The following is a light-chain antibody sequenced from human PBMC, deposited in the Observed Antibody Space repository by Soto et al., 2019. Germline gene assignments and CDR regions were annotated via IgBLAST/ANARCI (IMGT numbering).Light chain of an antibody. J-gene: IGLJ2*01. CDR1: SSDIGSYNF. Sequence: QSALTQPASVSGSPGQSITISCTGTSSDIGSYNFVSWYQQNVGKAPKLMTYEGSKRPSGVSDRFSASKSGNTASLTISGLQAEDEADYYCCSHAGDHVVFGGGTQLTVL. CDR2: EGS. V-gene: IGLV2-23*01. CDR3: CSHAGDHVV.